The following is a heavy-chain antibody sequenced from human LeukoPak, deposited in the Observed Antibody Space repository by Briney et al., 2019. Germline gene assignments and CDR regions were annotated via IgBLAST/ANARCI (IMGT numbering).Heavy chain of an antibody. CDR2: IIPIFGTA. Sequence: ASVKVSCKASGGTFSSYAISWVQQAPGQGLEWMGGIIPIFGTANYAQKFQGRVTITADESTSTAYMELSSLRSEDTAVYYCARGYSGYDWGNWFDPWGQGTLVTVSS. CDR3: ARGYSGYDWGNWFDP. J-gene: IGHJ5*02. CDR1: GGTFSSYA. V-gene: IGHV1-69*01. D-gene: IGHD5-12*01.